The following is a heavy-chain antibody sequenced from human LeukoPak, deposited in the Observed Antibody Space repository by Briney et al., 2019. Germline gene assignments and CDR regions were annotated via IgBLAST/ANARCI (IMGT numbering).Heavy chain of an antibody. D-gene: IGHD3-10*01. Sequence: ASVKVSCKASGYTFTSYGISWVRQAPGQGLEWKGWISAYNGNTNYAQKLQGRVTMTTDTSTSTAYMELRSLRSDDTAVYYCARTRMVRGVTEIDYWGQGTLVTVSS. J-gene: IGHJ4*02. CDR2: ISAYNGNT. CDR1: GYTFTSYG. CDR3: ARTRMVRGVTEIDY. V-gene: IGHV1-18*01.